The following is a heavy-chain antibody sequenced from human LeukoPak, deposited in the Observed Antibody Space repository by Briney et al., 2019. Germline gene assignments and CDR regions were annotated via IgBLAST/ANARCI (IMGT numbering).Heavy chain of an antibody. CDR3: AKDTDILTGGGFDY. J-gene: IGHJ4*02. CDR2: ISGDGGST. CDR1: GFTFDDYA. D-gene: IGHD3-9*01. V-gene: IGHV3-43*02. Sequence: GGSLRLSCAASGFTFDDYAMHWVRQAPGKGLEWVSLISGDGGSTYYADSVKGRFTISRDNSKNSLYLQMNSLRTEDTALYYCAKDTDILTGGGFDYWGQGTLVTVFS.